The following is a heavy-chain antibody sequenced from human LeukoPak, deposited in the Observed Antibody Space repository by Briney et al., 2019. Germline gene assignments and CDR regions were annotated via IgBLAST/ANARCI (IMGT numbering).Heavy chain of an antibody. CDR1: GFTFSSYA. Sequence: SGGSLRLSCAASGFTFSSYAMGWVRQAPGKGLAWVSAMTSGGSTYYADSVKGRFTVSRDISKNTLYLQLNSLRADDTAVYYCAKSMGGQQWLVGLDYWGQGTLVTVSS. V-gene: IGHV3-23*01. CDR3: AKSMGGQQWLVGLDY. J-gene: IGHJ4*02. D-gene: IGHD6-19*01. CDR2: MTSGGST.